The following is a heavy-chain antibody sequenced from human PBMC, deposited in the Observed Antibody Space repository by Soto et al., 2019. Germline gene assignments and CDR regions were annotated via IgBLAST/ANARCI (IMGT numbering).Heavy chain of an antibody. D-gene: IGHD3-22*01. V-gene: IGHV4-30-4*01. CDR3: ARLYWSYYASSGYLDQ. CDR1: GDTINNGDYY. J-gene: IGHJ4*02. Sequence: PSETLSLTCTVSGDTINNGDYYWIWIRQTPGKGLEWIGYIYVTGTTYYNPSLKTRLAISIDRSKSQSSLRLTSVTAADTAVYYCARLYWSYYASSGYLDQWGQGTLVTVSS. CDR2: IYVTGTT.